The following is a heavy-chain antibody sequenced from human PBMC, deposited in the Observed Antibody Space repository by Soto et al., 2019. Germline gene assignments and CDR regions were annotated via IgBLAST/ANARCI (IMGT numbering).Heavy chain of an antibody. J-gene: IGHJ6*02. Sequence: QVQLVQSGAEVKKPGSSVKVSCKASGGTFSRYSITWVRQAPGHGLEWIGRIIPIFGIASYAQKFQGRVTITADESTSXTXMKXSSLRSEDTAVYYCAREDRDRETGLVPAAIDGMDVWGQGTTVTVSS. CDR1: GGTFSRYS. D-gene: IGHD2-2*01. V-gene: IGHV1-69*08. CDR3: AREDRDRETGLVPAAIDGMDV. CDR2: IIPIFGIA.